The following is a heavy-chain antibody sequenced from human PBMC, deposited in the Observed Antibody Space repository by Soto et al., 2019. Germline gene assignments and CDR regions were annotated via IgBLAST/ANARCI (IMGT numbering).Heavy chain of an antibody. V-gene: IGHV4-30-2*01. D-gene: IGHD5-18*01. J-gene: IGHJ4*02. CDR1: GGSISSGGYS. Sequence: SETLSLTCAVSGGSISSGGYSWSWIRQPPGKGLEWIGYIYHSGSTYYNPSLKSRVTISVDRSKNQFSLKLSSVTAADTAVYYCARITGYSYGIDYWGQGTLVTVSS. CDR2: IYHSGST. CDR3: ARITGYSYGIDY.